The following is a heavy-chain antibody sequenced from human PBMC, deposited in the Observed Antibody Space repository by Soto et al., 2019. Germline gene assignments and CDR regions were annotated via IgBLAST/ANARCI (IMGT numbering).Heavy chain of an antibody. V-gene: IGHV4-59*01. CDR2: IYHSGTT. J-gene: IGHJ4*02. CDR1: GDSITGSY. Sequence: SETLSLTCTVSGDSITGSYWSWIRQPPGKTLEWIGYIYHSGTTTYNPSLKSRVSISVDTSKNQFSLRLTSVIVADTAVYYCARDMPYAAGSLAGCDYWGQGILVTV. D-gene: IGHD1-26*01. CDR3: ARDMPYAAGSLAGCDY.